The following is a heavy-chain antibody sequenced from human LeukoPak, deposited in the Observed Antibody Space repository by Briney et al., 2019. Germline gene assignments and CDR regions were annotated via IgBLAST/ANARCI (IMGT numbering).Heavy chain of an antibody. J-gene: IGHJ6*03. Sequence: SETLSLTCAVSGGSFSGYYWSWIRQAPGKGLEWIGEINHSGSTNYNPSLKSRVTISTDTSKNQFSLKLTSVTAADTAMYYCARAGVVAYHLYSFHMAVWATGPRSPSP. D-gene: IGHD3-3*01. CDR2: INHSGST. CDR3: ARAGVVAYHLYSFHMAV. V-gene: IGHV4-34*01. CDR1: GGSFSGYY.